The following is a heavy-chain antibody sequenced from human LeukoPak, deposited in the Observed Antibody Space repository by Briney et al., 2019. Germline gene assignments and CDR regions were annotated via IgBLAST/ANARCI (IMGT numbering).Heavy chain of an antibody. Sequence: GGSLRLSCAASGFTFSDYALIWVRQAPGKGLECISAIRGTGGTTYYADSVKGRCTISRDNSRNTVYLQMNSLRGEDTALYFCGKDPNGDYVGGFDFWGPGTMVTVSS. J-gene: IGHJ3*01. D-gene: IGHD4-17*01. CDR2: IRGTGGTT. CDR3: GKDPNGDYVGGFDF. V-gene: IGHV3-23*01. CDR1: GFTFSDYA.